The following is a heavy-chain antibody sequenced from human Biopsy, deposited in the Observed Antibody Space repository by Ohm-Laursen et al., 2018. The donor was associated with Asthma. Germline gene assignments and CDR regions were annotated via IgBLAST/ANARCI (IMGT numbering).Heavy chain of an antibody. D-gene: IGHD4-23*01. CDR2: ISYDGGNK. CDR3: ARTHERWTSIQDDALDI. Sequence: SSLRLSCAASGFTFSIYDIHWVRQAPGKGLEWVAVISYDGGNKFYGDSVKGRFTPSRDNSRNTLYLQMNSLRVEDTAIYYCARTHERWTSIQDDALDIWGQGTMVIVSS. CDR1: GFTFSIYD. J-gene: IGHJ3*02. V-gene: IGHV3-30*03.